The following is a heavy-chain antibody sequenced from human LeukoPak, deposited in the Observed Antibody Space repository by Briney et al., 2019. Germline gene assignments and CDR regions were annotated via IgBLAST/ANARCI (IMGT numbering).Heavy chain of an antibody. CDR1: GYTLTRYD. CDR3: AIGSADYYFDY. CDR2: MNPNSGNT. J-gene: IGHJ4*02. V-gene: IGHV1-8*01. Sequence: GASVKVSCKASGYTLTRYDINWVRQATGQGLEWMGWMNPNSGNTGYAQKFQRRVTITRNTSISTAYMELSSLRSDDTVVYYCAIGSADYYFDYWGEGTLVTVSS.